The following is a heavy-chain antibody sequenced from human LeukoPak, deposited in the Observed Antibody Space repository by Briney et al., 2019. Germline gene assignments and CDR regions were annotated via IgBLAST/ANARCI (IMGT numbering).Heavy chain of an antibody. V-gene: IGHV1-46*03. D-gene: IGHD3/OR15-3a*01. Sequence: CKASRYTFTSYYMHWVRQAHGQGIEWMGIIYPTGGSTTYALRFQGIVTITRDTSTSTVYMELSSLRSEDTAVYYCTRGLNSYNWFDRWGQGTLVTVSS. CDR3: TRGLNSYNWFDR. J-gene: IGHJ5*02. CDR2: IYPTGGST. CDR1: RYTFTSYY.